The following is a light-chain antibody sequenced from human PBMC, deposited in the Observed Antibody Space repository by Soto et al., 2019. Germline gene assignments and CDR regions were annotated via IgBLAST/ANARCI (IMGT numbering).Light chain of an antibody. Sequence: QSVLTQPASVSGSPGQSITISCTGTSSDVGGYNYVSWYQQHPGKAPKLMIYDVSNRPSGVSNRFSGSKSGNTASLTISGLRAEDEADYYCSSYTSSSTPRYVFVTVTEVTV. CDR2: DVS. J-gene: IGLJ1*01. CDR3: SSYTSSSTPRYV. V-gene: IGLV2-14*01. CDR1: SSDVGGYNY.